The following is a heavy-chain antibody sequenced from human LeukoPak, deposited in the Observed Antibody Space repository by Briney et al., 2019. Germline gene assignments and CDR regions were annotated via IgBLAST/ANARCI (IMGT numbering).Heavy chain of an antibody. CDR2: IWYDGSNK. Sequence: GGFLRLSCAASGFNFSNYGMHWVRQPPGKGLEWVAVIWYDGSNKYYADSVKGRFTISRDNSKDTLYVQMNSLRAEDTAMYYCTANFDFWGQGTLVTVSS. CDR3: TANFDF. J-gene: IGHJ4*02. CDR1: GFNFSNYG. D-gene: IGHD2-21*02. V-gene: IGHV3-33*01.